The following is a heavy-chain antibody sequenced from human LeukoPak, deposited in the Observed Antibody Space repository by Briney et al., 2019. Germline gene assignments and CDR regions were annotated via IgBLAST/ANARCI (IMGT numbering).Heavy chain of an antibody. CDR3: GRAPSSSSLLVFDY. Sequence: PGGALRLSCAASGFTFNRYEMNWARQAPGKALEGGSYISRGGPNLYYVDSVKGRYIISRDHATNFPYLQMYSLRAEDTAVYYCGRAPSSSSLLVFDYWGQGALVTVSS. D-gene: IGHD6-13*01. CDR2: ISRGGPNL. V-gene: IGHV3-48*03. CDR1: GFTFNRYE. J-gene: IGHJ4*02.